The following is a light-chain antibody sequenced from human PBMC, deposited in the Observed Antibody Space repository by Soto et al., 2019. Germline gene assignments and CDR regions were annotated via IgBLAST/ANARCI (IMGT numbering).Light chain of an antibody. CDR1: SSDVGGYNY. V-gene: IGLV2-14*01. CDR2: DVS. Sequence: QSALTQPASVSGSPGQSITISCTGTSSDVGGYNYVSWYQQHPGNAPKLMIYDVSNRPSGVSNRFSGSKSGNTASLNISGLQAEDEADYCSSSYTRSSTSFGTGTKLTVL. CDR3: SSYTRSSTS. J-gene: IGLJ1*01.